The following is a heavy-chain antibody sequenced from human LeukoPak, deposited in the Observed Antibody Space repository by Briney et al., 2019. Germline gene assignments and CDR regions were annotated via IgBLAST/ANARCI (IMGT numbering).Heavy chain of an antibody. D-gene: IGHD4-17*01. CDR2: IYYSGRT. Sequence: ASETLSLTCTVSGGSISSSSFYWGWIRQPPGKGLECIGSIYYSGRTYYNPSLKSRVTISVDTSKNQFSLKLSSVTAADTAVYYCAREREGPYGYLDYWGQGTLVTVSS. V-gene: IGHV4-39*02. J-gene: IGHJ4*02. CDR1: GGSISSSSFY. CDR3: AREREGPYGYLDY.